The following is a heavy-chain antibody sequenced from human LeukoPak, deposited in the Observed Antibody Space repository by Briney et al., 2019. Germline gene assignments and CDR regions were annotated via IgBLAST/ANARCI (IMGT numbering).Heavy chain of an antibody. CDR2: ISAYNGNT. CDR1: GYTFTSYG. Sequence: ASVKVSCKASGYTFTSYGISWVRQAPGQGLEWMGWISAYNGNTNYAQKLQGRVTMTTDTSTSTAYMELRSLRSDDRAVYYCARLAYWSNYYYYGIDVWGQGTTVTVSS. D-gene: IGHD2-8*02. V-gene: IGHV1-18*01. CDR3: ARLAYWSNYYYYGIDV. J-gene: IGHJ6*02.